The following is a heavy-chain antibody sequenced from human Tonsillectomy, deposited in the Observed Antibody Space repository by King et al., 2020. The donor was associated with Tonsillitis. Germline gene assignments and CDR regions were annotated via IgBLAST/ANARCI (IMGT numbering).Heavy chain of an antibody. CDR1: GDTFTGHF. D-gene: IGHD3-22*01. V-gene: IGHV1-2*02. Sequence: QLVQSGAELRKPGASVTVSCRTSGDTFTGHFVHWVRQAPGQGLEWMGWINPNSGDTNCARNFQGRVALSGDVSSTTAYMGLSSLRPDDTAVYYCATNAKASDSSAYRDFRHWGQGTLVTVSS. J-gene: IGHJ1*01. CDR2: INPNSGDT. CDR3: ATNAKASDSSAYRDFRH.